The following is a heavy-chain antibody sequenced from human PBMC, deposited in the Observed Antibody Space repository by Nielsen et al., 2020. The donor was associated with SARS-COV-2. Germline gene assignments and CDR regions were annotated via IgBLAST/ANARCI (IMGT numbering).Heavy chain of an antibody. CDR3: ATPRGYFDWSFDY. CDR2: ISYDGSNK. CDR1: GFTFSSYG. J-gene: IGHJ4*02. V-gene: IGHV3-30*03. Sequence: GGSLRLSCAASGFTFSSYGMHWVRQAPGKGLEWVAVISYDGSNKYYADSVKGRFTISRDNSKNTLYLQMNSLRAEDTAVYYCATPRGYFDWSFDYWGQGTLVTVSS. D-gene: IGHD3-9*01.